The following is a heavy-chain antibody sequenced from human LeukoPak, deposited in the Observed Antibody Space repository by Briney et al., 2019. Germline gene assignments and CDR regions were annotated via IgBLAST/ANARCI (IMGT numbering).Heavy chain of an antibody. CDR3: ARSSGPLFNYFDY. Sequence: GGSLRLSCAASGFTFSSYSMTWVRQAPGKGLEWVSSIISGSRYIYYADSVKGRFTISRDNAKNSLYLQMNSLRAEDTAVYYCARSSGPLFNYFDYWGQGTLVTVSS. CDR2: IISGSRYI. J-gene: IGHJ4*02. V-gene: IGHV3-21*01. CDR1: GFTFSSYS. D-gene: IGHD3-22*01.